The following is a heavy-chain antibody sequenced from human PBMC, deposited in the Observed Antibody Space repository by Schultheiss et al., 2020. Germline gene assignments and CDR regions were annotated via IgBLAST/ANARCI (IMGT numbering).Heavy chain of an antibody. V-gene: IGHV4-30-2*01. CDR1: GGSISSGGYS. D-gene: IGHD3-10*01. CDR2: IYHSGST. CDR3: ARLNYYGSGSYLVSYYGMDV. Sequence: SETLSLTCAVSGGSISSGGYSWSWIRQPPGKGLEWIGYIYHSGSTYYNPSLKSRVTISVDRSKNQFSLKLSSVTAADTAVYYCARLNYYGSGSYLVSYYGMDVWGQGTTVTVSS. J-gene: IGHJ6*02.